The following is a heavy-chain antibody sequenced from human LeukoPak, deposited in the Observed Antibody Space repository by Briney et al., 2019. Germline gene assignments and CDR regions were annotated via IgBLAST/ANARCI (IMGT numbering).Heavy chain of an antibody. D-gene: IGHD6-13*01. CDR3: ASTEIVGSSSWYYFDY. V-gene: IGHV4-4*02. CDR1: GGSISSSNW. J-gene: IGHJ4*02. CDR2: IYHSGST. Sequence: KPSETLSLTCAVSGGSISSSNWWSWVRQPPGKGLEWIGEIYHSGSTNYNPSLKSRVTISVDKSKNQFSLKLSSVTAADTAVYYCASTEIVGSSSWYYFDYWGQGTLVTVSS.